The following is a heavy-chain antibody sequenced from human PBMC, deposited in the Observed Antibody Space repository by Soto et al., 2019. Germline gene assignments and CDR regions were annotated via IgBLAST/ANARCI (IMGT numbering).Heavy chain of an antibody. Sequence: GESLKISCKGSGYNFAGYWIAWVRQMPVKGLELMGIIYPSDSDTRYRPSFQGQVTISADKSISSAYLQWSSLRASDTAMYYCARLEIVVVPAAITTGHFDPWGQGTLVTVSS. V-gene: IGHV5-51*01. D-gene: IGHD2-2*03. CDR1: GYNFAGYW. CDR3: ARLEIVVVPAAITTGHFDP. CDR2: IYPSDSDT. J-gene: IGHJ5*02.